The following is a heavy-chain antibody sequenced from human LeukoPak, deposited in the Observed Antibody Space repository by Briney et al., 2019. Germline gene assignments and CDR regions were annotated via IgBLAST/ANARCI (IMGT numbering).Heavy chain of an antibody. Sequence: GESLKISCKGLGYSFTSYWIGWVRQMHGKGLEWLGIFYPGGSDTRYSASFQGQVTISADKSINTAYLQWSSLKASDTAMYYCARSYCSSTSCYGGEFDCWGQGALVTVSS. CDR1: GYSFTSYW. V-gene: IGHV5-51*01. J-gene: IGHJ4*02. D-gene: IGHD2-2*01. CDR2: FYPGGSDT. CDR3: ARSYCSSTSCYGGEFDC.